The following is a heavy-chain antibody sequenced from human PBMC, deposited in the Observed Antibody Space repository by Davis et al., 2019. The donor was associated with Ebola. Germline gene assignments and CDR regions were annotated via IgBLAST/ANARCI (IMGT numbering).Heavy chain of an antibody. CDR3: ATADGRGPYYYYGMDV. Sequence: GESLKISCAASGFTFSSYWMSWVRQAPGKGLEWVANIKQDGSEKYYVDSVKGRFTISRDNAKNSLYVQMNSLRAEDTAVYYVATADGRGPYYYYGMDVWGQGTTVTVSS. J-gene: IGHJ6*02. CDR1: GFTFSSYW. CDR2: IKQDGSEK. D-gene: IGHD5-12*01. V-gene: IGHV3-7*03.